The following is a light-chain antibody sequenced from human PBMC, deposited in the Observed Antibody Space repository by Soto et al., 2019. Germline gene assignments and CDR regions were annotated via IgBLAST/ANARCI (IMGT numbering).Light chain of an antibody. V-gene: IGKV3-11*01. CDR2: GAF. CDR3: QQRSNWPPIT. Sequence: EIVLTQSPAPLSLSPGERATLSCRASPSVTNYLAWYQQKPGQAPRLVIYGAFNRATGIPARFSGSGCGTKFTLTISSLEPPDFAVYYCQQRSNWPPITCVQGTRVEIK. J-gene: IGKJ5*01. CDR1: PSVTNY.